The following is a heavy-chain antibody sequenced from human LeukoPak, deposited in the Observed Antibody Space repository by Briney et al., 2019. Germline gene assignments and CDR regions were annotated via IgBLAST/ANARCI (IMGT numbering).Heavy chain of an antibody. CDR2: ISPTGSTT. V-gene: IGHV3-74*01. J-gene: IGHJ6*02. D-gene: IGHD4/OR15-4a*01. CDR1: GFSFSGHW. Sequence: PGGSLRLSCAASGFSFSGHWMHWARQLPGKGLVWVSRISPTGSTTSYADSVKGRFTISRDNSKNTLYLQMNSLRAEDTAVYYCAREVRQYYYYYGMDVWGQGTTVTVSS. CDR3: AREVRQYYYYYGMDV.